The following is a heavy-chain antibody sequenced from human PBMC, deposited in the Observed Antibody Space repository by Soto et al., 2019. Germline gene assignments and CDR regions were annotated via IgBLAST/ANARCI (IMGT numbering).Heavy chain of an antibody. CDR3: AILKAARQCYYGMDV. J-gene: IGHJ6*02. V-gene: IGHV5-51*01. Sequence: GAGCSFANYWIVRVRKKPGKGLEWMGIIYPGDSDTRYSPSFQGQVTISADKSISTAYLQWSSLKASDTAMYYCAILKAARQCYYGMDVWGQGTTVNVSS. CDR1: GCSFANYW. CDR2: IYPGDSDT. D-gene: IGHD6-6*01.